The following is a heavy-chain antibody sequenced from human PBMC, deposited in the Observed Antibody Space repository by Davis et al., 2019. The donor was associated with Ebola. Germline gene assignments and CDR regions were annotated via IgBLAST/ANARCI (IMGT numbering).Heavy chain of an antibody. CDR3: VRDPALVVTGGGWFFGL. CDR1: GFTLSNFA. J-gene: IGHJ2*01. CDR2: ISYDGSDE. D-gene: IGHD2-21*02. V-gene: IGHV3-30-3*01. Sequence: GESLKISCVASGFTLSNFAMHWVRQAPGKGLEWVAVISYDGSDEYYADSVKGRFTVSRDNAKNSLYLQMNSLRAEDTAVYYCVRDPALVVTGGGWFFGLWGRGTLVTVSS.